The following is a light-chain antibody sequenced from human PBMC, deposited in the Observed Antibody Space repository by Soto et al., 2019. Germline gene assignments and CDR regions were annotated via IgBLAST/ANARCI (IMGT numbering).Light chain of an antibody. J-gene: IGKJ4*01. CDR1: QDIKNY. CDR3: QQYDNLPLT. CDR2: DAS. V-gene: IGKV1-33*01. Sequence: DIQMTQSPSSLSASVGERVTITCQASQDIKNYLNWYQQKSGKAPKLLIYDASDLETGVPSRFSGSGSGTDFTFTINSLQPEDIATYYCQQYDNLPLTFGGGTKV.